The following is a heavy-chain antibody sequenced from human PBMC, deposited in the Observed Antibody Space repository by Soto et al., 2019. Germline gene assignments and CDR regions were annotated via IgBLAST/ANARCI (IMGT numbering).Heavy chain of an antibody. CDR1: GFTFSSYG. CDR3: ARDPAPSYYDFWSGYSPILYYFDY. Sequence: GGSLRLSCAASGFTFSSYGMHWVRQAPGKGLEWVAVIWYDGSNKYYADSVKGRFTISRDNSKNTLYLQMNSLRAEDTAVYYCARDPAPSYYDFWSGYSPILYYFDYWGQGTLVTVS. CDR2: IWYDGSNK. J-gene: IGHJ4*02. D-gene: IGHD3-3*01. V-gene: IGHV3-33*01.